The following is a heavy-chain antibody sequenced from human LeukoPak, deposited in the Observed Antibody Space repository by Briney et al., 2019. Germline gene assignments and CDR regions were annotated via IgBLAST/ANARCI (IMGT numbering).Heavy chain of an antibody. CDR1: GFRFNNYA. J-gene: IGHJ4*02. D-gene: IGHD5-18*01. CDR2: ISDSGRST. V-gene: IGHV3-23*01. Sequence: PAGSLRLSCAASGFRFNNYAMSWVRQAPGKGLEWVSGISDSGRSTYYADSVKGRFTISRDNSKNTVHLQMNNLRVDDTAVYFCVRHDSSIPYWGQGTLVTVSS. CDR3: VRHDSSIPY.